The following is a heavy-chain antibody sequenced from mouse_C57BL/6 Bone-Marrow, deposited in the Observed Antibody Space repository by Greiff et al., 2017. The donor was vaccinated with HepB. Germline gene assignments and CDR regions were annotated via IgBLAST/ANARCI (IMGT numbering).Heavy chain of an antibody. J-gene: IGHJ4*01. CDR2: ISDGGSYT. V-gene: IGHV5-4*01. CDR3: ARDPYYYAMDY. CDR1: GFTFSSYA. Sequence: DVQLVESGGGLVKPGGSLKLSCAASGFTFSSYAMSWVRQTPGKRLEWVATISDGGSYTYYPDNVKGRFTISRDNAKNNLYLQMSHLKSEDTAMYYCARDPYYYAMDYWGQGTSVTVSS.